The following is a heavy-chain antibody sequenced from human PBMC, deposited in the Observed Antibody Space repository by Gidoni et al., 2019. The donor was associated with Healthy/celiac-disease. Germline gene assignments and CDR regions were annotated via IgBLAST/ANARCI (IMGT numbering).Heavy chain of an antibody. CDR1: GYTFTSYG. Sequence: QVQLVQSGAEVKKPGASVKVSCKASGYTFTSYGISWVRQAPGQGLEWMGWISAYNGNTNYAQKLQGRVTMTTDTSTSTAYMELRSLRSDDTAVYYCARDLPYYYDSSGYYYEAFDIWGQGTMVTVSS. V-gene: IGHV1-18*01. CDR3: ARDLPYYYDSSGYYYEAFDI. CDR2: ISAYNGNT. D-gene: IGHD3-22*01. J-gene: IGHJ3*02.